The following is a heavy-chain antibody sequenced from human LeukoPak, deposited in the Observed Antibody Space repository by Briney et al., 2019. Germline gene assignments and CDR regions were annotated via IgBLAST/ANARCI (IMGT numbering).Heavy chain of an antibody. Sequence: PGGSLRLSCAASGFTFSSYEMNWVRPAPGKGLEWVSYISSGSTIYDADSVKGRFTISRDNAKNSLYLQMNSLRAEDTAVYYCARESIAVAGAPFDYWGQGTLVTVSS. CDR2: ISSGSTI. CDR3: ARESIAVAGAPFDY. CDR1: GFTFSSYE. V-gene: IGHV3-48*03. J-gene: IGHJ4*02. D-gene: IGHD6-19*01.